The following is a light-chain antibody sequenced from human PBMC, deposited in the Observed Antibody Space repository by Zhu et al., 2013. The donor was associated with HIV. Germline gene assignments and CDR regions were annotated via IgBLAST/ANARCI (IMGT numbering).Light chain of an antibody. J-gene: IGKJ3*01. Sequence: DIRMTQSPSSLSASVGDRVTITCRASQSISSYLNWYQQKPGKVPKVLIYAASSLQSGVPSRFSGSGSGTDFTLTINSLQPEDFATYYCQQSYSTPRITFGPGTKVDIK. CDR2: AAS. V-gene: IGKV1-39*01. CDR3: QQSYSTPRIT. CDR1: QSISSY.